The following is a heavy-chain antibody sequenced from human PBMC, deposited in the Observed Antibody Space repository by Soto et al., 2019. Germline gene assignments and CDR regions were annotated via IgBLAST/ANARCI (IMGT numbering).Heavy chain of an antibody. CDR1: GFSHSNARMG. CDR2: IFSNDEK. V-gene: IGHV2-26*01. J-gene: IGHJ5*02. D-gene: IGHD3-16*01. Sequence: QVTLKESGPVLVKPTETLTLTCTVSGFSHSNARMGVSWIRQPPGKALEWLAHIFSNDEKSYSTSLKSRLTIAKDTYKNPVVLNITNMDPVDTATYSCARIPDDGGWFDPWGQGTLVTVSS. CDR3: ARIPDDGGWFDP.